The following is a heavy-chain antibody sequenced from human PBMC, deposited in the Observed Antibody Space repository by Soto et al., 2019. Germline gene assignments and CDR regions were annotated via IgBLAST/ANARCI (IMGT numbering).Heavy chain of an antibody. CDR1: GGSISSSSYY. CDR3: ARLLYGSGSYNSYGMDV. V-gene: IGHV4-39*01. J-gene: IGHJ6*02. D-gene: IGHD3-10*01. CDR2: IYYSGST. Sequence: PSETLSLICTVSGGSISSSSYYWGWIRQPPGKGLEWIGSIYYSGSTYYNPSLKSRVTISVDTSKNQFSLKLSSVTAADTAVYYCARLLYGSGSYNSYGMDVWGQGTTVTVSS.